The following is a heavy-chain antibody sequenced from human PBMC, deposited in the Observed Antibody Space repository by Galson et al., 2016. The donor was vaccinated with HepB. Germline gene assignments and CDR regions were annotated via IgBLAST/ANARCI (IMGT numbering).Heavy chain of an antibody. CDR3: AKPLWFGELPDEFYFDY. D-gene: IGHD3-10*01. CDR2: INTGNGNT. CDR1: GYTFTRNL. J-gene: IGHJ4*02. Sequence: SVKVSCKAPGYTFTRNLMHWVRQAPGQRLEWVGWINTGNGNTQYSQKFQDRVTISRDTSASTAYLELRSLRSEDTAVYYCAKPLWFGELPDEFYFDYWGQGTLVTVSS. V-gene: IGHV1-3*04.